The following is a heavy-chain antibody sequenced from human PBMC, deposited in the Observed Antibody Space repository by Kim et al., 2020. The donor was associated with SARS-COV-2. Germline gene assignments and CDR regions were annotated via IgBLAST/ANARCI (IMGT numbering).Heavy chain of an antibody. CDR3: TRSALHDYGDPFDY. J-gene: IGHJ4*02. CDR1: GFTFGDYA. V-gene: IGHV3-49*04. D-gene: IGHD4-17*01. CDR2: IRSKAYGGTT. Sequence: GGSLRLSCTASGFTFGDYAMSWVRQAPGKGLEWVGFIRSKAYGGTTEYAASVKGRFTISRDDSKSIAYLQMNSLKTEDTAVYYCTRSALHDYGDPFDYWGQGTLVTVSS.